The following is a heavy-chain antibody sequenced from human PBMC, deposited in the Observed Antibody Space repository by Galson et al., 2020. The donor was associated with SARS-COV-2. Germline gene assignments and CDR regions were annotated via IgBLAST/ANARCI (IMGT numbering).Heavy chain of an antibody. V-gene: IGHV3-30*09. Sequence: QLGESLKISCAASGFPFSSNAMHWVRQAPGKGLEWVTVISDDGNKKYYAESVKGRFAISRDNSENTLYLQMSSLRADDTATYYCATERYDNSRGLESWGQGTLVTVSS. D-gene: IGHD3-22*01. CDR3: ATERYDNSRGLES. CDR2: ISDDGNKK. J-gene: IGHJ5*02. CDR1: GFPFSSNA.